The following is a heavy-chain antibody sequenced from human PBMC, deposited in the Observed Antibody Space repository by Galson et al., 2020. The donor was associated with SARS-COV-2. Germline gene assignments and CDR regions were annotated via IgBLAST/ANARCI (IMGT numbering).Heavy chain of an antibody. Sequence: ETSETLSLTRTVSGGSINSYYWSWIRQPPGKGLEWIGYIYDSGSTNYNPSLKSRVTISVDTSKNQFSLKVNSVTAADTAVYYCARVKPYTAIPGGMDVWGQGTTVTVSS. CDR3: ARVKPYTAIPGGMDV. D-gene: IGHD2-21*02. J-gene: IGHJ6*02. CDR2: IYDSGST. CDR1: GGSINSYY. V-gene: IGHV4-59*08.